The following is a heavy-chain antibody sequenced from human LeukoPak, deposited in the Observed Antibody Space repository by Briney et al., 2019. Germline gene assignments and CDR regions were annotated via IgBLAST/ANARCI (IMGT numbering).Heavy chain of an antibody. CDR3: ARASWIQQSSDF. D-gene: IGHD5-18*01. Sequence: ASVKVSCKASGYTFTSYAMNWVRQAPGQGLEWMGWINTNTGNPTYAQDFTGRFVFSLDTSVTTTFLEISSLKAEDTAIYYCARASWIQQSSDFWGQGTLVTVSS. CDR2: INTNTGNP. V-gene: IGHV7-4-1*02. J-gene: IGHJ4*02. CDR1: GYTFTSYA.